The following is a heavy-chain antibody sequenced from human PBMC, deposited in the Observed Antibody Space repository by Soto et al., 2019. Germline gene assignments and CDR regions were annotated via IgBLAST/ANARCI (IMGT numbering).Heavy chain of an antibody. V-gene: IGHV3-20*04. CDR2: INWRGDIT. Sequence: PGGSLRLSCAASGFSFDDYVMSWVRQAPGKGLEWVSGINWRGDITDYADSVKGRFTVSRDNAKNSLYLQMNSLRTEDTALYYCFRDDAYGPGTRTAYWGQGSLVPVSS. CDR3: FRDDAYGPGTRTAY. D-gene: IGHD2-21*02. CDR1: GFSFDDYV. J-gene: IGHJ4*02.